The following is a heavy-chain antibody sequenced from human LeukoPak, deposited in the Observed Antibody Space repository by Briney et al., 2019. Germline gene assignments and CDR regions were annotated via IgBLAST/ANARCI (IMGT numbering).Heavy chain of an antibody. CDR3: ARAPGGFHGDYSPIGY. Sequence: GGSLRLSCAASGFSFDDYAMHWLRQAPGKGLQWVSGISWNSGSEGYADSVKGRFTTSRDNSQNTLYLQMNSLRAEETAMYYCARAPGGFHGDYSPIGYWGQGTLVTVSS. J-gene: IGHJ4*02. V-gene: IGHV3-9*01. D-gene: IGHD4-17*01. CDR1: GFSFDDYA. CDR2: ISWNSGSE.